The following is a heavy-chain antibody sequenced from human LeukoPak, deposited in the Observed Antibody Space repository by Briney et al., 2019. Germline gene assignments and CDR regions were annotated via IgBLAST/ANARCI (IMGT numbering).Heavy chain of an antibody. Sequence: GASVKVSCKASGGTFSSYAISWVRQAPGQGLEWMGGITPIFGTATYAQKFQGRVTITADESTSTAYMELSSLRSEDTAVYYCASYAVAGAYYFDYWGQGTLVTVSS. V-gene: IGHV1-69*13. D-gene: IGHD6-19*01. CDR1: GGTFSSYA. J-gene: IGHJ4*02. CDR3: ASYAVAGAYYFDY. CDR2: ITPIFGTA.